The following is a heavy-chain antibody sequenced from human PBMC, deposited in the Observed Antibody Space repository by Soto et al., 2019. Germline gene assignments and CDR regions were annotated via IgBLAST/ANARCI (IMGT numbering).Heavy chain of an antibody. Sequence: VGSLRLSGAASGFIFENFGMSWVRQAPGKGLEWISSISGSGFKKYYADSVKGRFTISRDNSKSTVYLELNNLSAEDTAVYHCAKNQGVELVPLATVDWFDPWGQGSVVTVSS. CDR2: ISGSGFKK. CDR3: AKNQGVELVPLATVDWFDP. CDR1: GFIFENFG. D-gene: IGHD1-26*01. V-gene: IGHV3-23*01. J-gene: IGHJ5*02.